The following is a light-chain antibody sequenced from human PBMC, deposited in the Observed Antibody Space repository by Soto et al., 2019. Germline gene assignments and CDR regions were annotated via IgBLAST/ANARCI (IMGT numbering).Light chain of an antibody. CDR3: QQFANLPLFT. Sequence: DIQMTQSPSSLSASVGDRVTITCQASQDINNYLNWYQQRPGKPPKLLIYDASTLETGVPSRFSGSGSGTYFTLTITSLQPEDIATYYCQQFANLPLFTFGPGTKVYI. CDR1: QDINNY. J-gene: IGKJ3*01. V-gene: IGKV1-33*01. CDR2: DAS.